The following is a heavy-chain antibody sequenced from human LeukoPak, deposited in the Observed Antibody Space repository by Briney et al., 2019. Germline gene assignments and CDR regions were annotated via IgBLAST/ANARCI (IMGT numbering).Heavy chain of an antibody. V-gene: IGHV4-4*07. CDR1: GGSISSYY. D-gene: IGHD2-2*01. CDR3: AKEDIVVVPAAMGGYYYYYMDV. J-gene: IGHJ6*03. CDR2: IYTSGST. Sequence: SETLSLTCTVSGGSISSYYWSWIRQPAGKGLEWIGRIYTSGSTNYNPSPKSRVTMSVDTSKNQFSLKLSSVTAADTAVYYCAKEDIVVVPAAMGGYYYYYMDVWAKGTTVTVSS.